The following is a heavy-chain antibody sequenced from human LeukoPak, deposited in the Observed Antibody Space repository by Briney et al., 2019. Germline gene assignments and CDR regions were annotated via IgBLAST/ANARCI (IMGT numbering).Heavy chain of an antibody. CDR1: GFTFSSYD. CDR3: ARDGRGAAAGTGYYYYYGMDV. Sequence: PGGSLRLSCAASGFTFSSYDMHWVRQATGKGLEWVSAIGTAGDTYYPGSVKGRFTISRENAKNSLYLQMNSLRAGDTAVYYCARDGRGAAAGTGYYYYYGMDVWGQGTLVTVSS. J-gene: IGHJ6*02. V-gene: IGHV3-13*01. D-gene: IGHD6-13*01. CDR2: IGTAGDT.